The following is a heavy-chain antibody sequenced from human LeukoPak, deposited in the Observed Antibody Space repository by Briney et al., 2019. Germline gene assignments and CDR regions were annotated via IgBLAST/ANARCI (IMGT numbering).Heavy chain of an antibody. Sequence: ASVKVSCKASGYTFTSYYMHWVRQAPGQGLEWMGIINPSGGSTSYAQKFQGRVTMTRDMSTSTDYMELSSLRSEDTAVYYCARVSARSWGGYCSSTSCSDYYYMDVWGKGTTVTISS. D-gene: IGHD2-2*01. CDR2: INPSGGST. CDR1: GYTFTSYY. CDR3: ARVSARSWGGYCSSTSCSDYYYMDV. V-gene: IGHV1-46*01. J-gene: IGHJ6*03.